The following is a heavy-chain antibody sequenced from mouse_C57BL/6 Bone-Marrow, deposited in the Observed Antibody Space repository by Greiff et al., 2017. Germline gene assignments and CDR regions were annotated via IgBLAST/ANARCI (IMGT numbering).Heavy chain of an antibody. Sequence: QVQLQQPGAELVRPGSSVKLSCKASGYTFTSYWMDWVKQRPGQGLEWIGNIYPSDSETHYNQKFKDKATLTVDKSSSTAYMQLSILTSEDSAVYYCASPGYYGSSPFAMDHWGQGTSVIVSS. J-gene: IGHJ4*01. CDR2: IYPSDSET. D-gene: IGHD1-1*01. CDR1: GYTFTSYW. CDR3: ASPGYYGSSPFAMDH. V-gene: IGHV1-61*01.